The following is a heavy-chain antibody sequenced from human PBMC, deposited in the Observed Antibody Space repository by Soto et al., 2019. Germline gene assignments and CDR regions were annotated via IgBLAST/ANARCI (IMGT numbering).Heavy chain of an antibody. CDR3: ARDSYGSGIFGGAYFDY. J-gene: IGHJ4*02. D-gene: IGHD3-10*01. Sequence: SETLSLTCTVSGGYVTSGTFYWSCIRQPPGMGLEWIGYIYYNGNTDYNPSLKSRVTISVDTSKNQFSLKVTSVTAADTAVYYCARDSYGSGIFGGAYFDYWGQGTLVTVSS. V-gene: IGHV4-61*01. CDR2: IYYNGNT. CDR1: GGYVTSGTFY.